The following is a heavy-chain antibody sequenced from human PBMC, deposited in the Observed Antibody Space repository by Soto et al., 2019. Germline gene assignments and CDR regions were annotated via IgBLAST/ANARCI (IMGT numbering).Heavy chain of an antibody. CDR3: AKGTTVTTDYYYYYMDV. J-gene: IGHJ6*03. CDR2: ISGSGGST. D-gene: IGHD4-17*01. Sequence: PGGSLRLSCAASGFTFSSYAMSWVRQAPGKGLEWVSAISGSGGSTYYADSVKGRFTISRDNSKNTLYLQMNSLRAEDTAVYYCAKGTTVTTDYYYYYMDVWGKGTTVTVSS. CDR1: GFTFSSYA. V-gene: IGHV3-23*01.